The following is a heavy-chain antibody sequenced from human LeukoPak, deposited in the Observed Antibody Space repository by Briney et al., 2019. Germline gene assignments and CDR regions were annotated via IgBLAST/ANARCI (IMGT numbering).Heavy chain of an antibody. CDR2: ISHYENA. Sequence: SETLSLTCTVSGDSISSGGYFWSWIRQPPGKGLEWIGYISHYENAYYNPSLSSRVTMSVDTSKNQFSLKLSSVTAADTAVYYCATNSRVGATDWFDPWGQGTLVTVSS. V-gene: IGHV4-30-2*01. CDR1: GDSISSGGYF. D-gene: IGHD1-26*01. J-gene: IGHJ5*02. CDR3: ATNSRVGATDWFDP.